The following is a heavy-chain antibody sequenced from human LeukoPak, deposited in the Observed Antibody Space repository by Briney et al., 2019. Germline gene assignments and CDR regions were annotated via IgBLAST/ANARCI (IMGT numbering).Heavy chain of an antibody. CDR3: VSFYETY. J-gene: IGHJ4*02. CDR2: INSDGSWT. Sequence: GRSLRLSCAASGNYWMHWVRQAPGKGLVWVSHINSDGSWTSCADSVKGRFTISKDNAKNTVYLQMNSLRAEDTAVYYCVSFYETYWGRGTLVTVSS. D-gene: IGHD2/OR15-2a*01. CDR1: GNYW. V-gene: IGHV3-74*01.